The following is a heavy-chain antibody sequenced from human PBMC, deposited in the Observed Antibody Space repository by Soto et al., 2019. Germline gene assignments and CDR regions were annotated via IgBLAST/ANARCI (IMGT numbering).Heavy chain of an antibody. J-gene: IGHJ4*02. CDR1: GFTVSSYW. CDR2: INSDGSST. V-gene: IGHV3-74*01. Sequence: EVQLVESGGGLVQPGGSLRLSCEVSGFTVSSYWMQWVRQAPGKGLVWVARINSDGSSTNYADSVKGRFTISRDNAENTLYLQMNSLRVEDTAVYYCETGNDYFDYWGQGTLVTVSS. D-gene: IGHD1-1*01. CDR3: ETGNDYFDY.